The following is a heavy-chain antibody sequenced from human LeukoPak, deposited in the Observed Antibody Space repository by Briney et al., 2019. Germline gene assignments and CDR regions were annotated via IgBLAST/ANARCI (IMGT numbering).Heavy chain of an antibody. V-gene: IGHV3-30*18. CDR3: AKRSY. CDR2: ISYDGSNK. Sequence: GGSLRLSCAASGFTFSSDAMSWVRQAPGKGLEWVAVISYDGSNKYYADSVKGRFTISRDNSKNTLYLQMNSLRAEDTAVYYCAKRSYWGQGTLVTVSS. CDR1: GFTFSSDA. J-gene: IGHJ4*02.